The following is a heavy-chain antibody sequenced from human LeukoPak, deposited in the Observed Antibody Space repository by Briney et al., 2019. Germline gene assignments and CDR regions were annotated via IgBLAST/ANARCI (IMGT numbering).Heavy chain of an antibody. CDR3: ARVVWGGDFHYSLDV. CDR2: IYMSGST. J-gene: IGHJ6*03. Sequence: PSETLSLTCTVSGGSIRSGTDYWSWIRQPAGKGLEWIGRIYMSGSTDYNPSFKSRVTMSVDTSKNQVSLKLRSVTAADTAVYYCARVVWGGDFHYSLDVWGKGTTVIVSS. D-gene: IGHD7-27*01. CDR1: GGSIRSGTDY. V-gene: IGHV4-61*02.